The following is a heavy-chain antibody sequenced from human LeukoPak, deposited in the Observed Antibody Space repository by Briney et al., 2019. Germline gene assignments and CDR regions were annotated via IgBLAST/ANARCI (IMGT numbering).Heavy chain of an antibody. CDR3: AKGSGSGWYGWLDP. J-gene: IGHJ5*02. CDR1: GFTFRSYA. V-gene: IGHV3-23*01. CDR2: ITDSGTNT. Sequence: GGSLRLSCAVSGFTFRSYAMNWVRQAPGKGLEWVSVITDSGTNTYYGDSAKGRFTVSRDNSKNTLYLQMNSLRAEDTAVYYCAKGSGSGWYGWLDPWGQGTLVTVSS. D-gene: IGHD6-19*01.